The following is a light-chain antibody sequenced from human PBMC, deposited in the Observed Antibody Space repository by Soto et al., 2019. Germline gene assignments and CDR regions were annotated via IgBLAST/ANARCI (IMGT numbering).Light chain of an antibody. CDR3: QEYNTYSWA. CDR1: QSINRW. Sequence: DIQMSQSPSSLSASVGDIVTITFRASQSINRWLAWYQQKPGRAPKLLIYDASSLQSGVPSRFKGSGSGTEYALTISSLQPDDSATYLCQEYNTYSWAFGQGTKVDIK. CDR2: DAS. V-gene: IGKV1-5*01. J-gene: IGKJ1*01.